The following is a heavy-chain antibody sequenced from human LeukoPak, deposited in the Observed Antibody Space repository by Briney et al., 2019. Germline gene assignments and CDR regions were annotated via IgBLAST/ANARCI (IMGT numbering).Heavy chain of an antibody. CDR1: GYTFTGYY. CDR3: ARGVYCSGGSCYSGYYYGMDV. V-gene: IGHV1-2*04. Sequence: ASVKVSCKASGYTFTGYYMHWVRQAPGQGLEWMGWTNPNSGGTNYAQKFQGWVTMTRDTSISTAYMELSRLRSDDTAVYYCARGVYCSGGSCYSGYYYGMDVWGKGTTVTVSS. J-gene: IGHJ6*04. D-gene: IGHD2-15*01. CDR2: TNPNSGGT.